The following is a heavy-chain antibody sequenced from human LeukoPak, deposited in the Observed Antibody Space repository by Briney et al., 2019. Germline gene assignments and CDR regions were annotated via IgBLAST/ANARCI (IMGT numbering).Heavy chain of an antibody. Sequence: PGGSLRLSCAASGFTFSSNAMNWVRQAPGKGLEWVSGITGSGDSTYYADSVKGRFTISRDNSKNTVYLQMNSLRAEDTAVYYCAKAVSGSYPETRHFDYWGQGSLVTVSS. J-gene: IGHJ4*02. D-gene: IGHD1-26*01. CDR3: AKAVSGSYPETRHFDY. V-gene: IGHV3-23*01. CDR1: GFTFSSNA. CDR2: ITGSGDST.